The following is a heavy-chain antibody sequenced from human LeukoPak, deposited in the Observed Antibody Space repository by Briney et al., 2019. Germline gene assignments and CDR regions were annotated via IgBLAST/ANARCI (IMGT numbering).Heavy chain of an antibody. CDR1: GFTFSSYS. CDR3: AREDFNDYYFDY. V-gene: IGHV3-74*01. J-gene: IGHJ4*02. CDR2: SNSDGSST. Sequence: PGGSLRLSCAASGFTFSSYSMNWVRQAPGKGLVWVSRSNSDGSSTTYADSVKGRFTVSRDNAKNTLYPQMNSLRAEDTAVYYCAREDFNDYYFDYWGQGTLVTVSS. D-gene: IGHD2-21*02.